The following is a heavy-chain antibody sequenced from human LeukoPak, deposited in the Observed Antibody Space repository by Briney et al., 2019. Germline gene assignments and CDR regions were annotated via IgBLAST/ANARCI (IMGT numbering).Heavy chain of an antibody. D-gene: IGHD4-23*01. CDR1: GFTFSSYA. V-gene: IGHV3-23*01. J-gene: IGHJ4*02. CDR2: LSPSGASI. Sequence: GRSLRLSCAASGFTFSSYAMSWVRQAPGGGLEWVSSLSPSGASIYYADSVKGRFTISRDNSKNTLYLQMNNMSAEDTALYYCAAGPYGGNTPFDYWGPGTLVTISS. CDR3: AAGPYGGNTPFDY.